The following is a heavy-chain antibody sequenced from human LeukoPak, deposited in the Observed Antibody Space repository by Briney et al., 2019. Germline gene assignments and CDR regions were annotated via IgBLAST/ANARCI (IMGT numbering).Heavy chain of an antibody. CDR2: ISTIGIT. CDR1: SGSISSSNYY. D-gene: IGHD6-13*01. V-gene: IGHV4-61*02. CDR3: ARFSSIAAAFDY. Sequence: SQTLSLTCTVSSGSISSSNYYWSWIRQPAGGVLEWIGRISTIGITNYNPSLISRVTISIDTSNNQFSLKLSSVTAADTAVYYCARFSSIAAAFDYWGLGTLVTVSS. J-gene: IGHJ4*02.